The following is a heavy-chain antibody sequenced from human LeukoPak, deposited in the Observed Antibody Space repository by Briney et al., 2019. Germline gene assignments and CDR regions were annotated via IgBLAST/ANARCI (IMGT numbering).Heavy chain of an antibody. CDR2: IWYDGNNK. D-gene: IGHD2-21*01. Sequence: TGGSLRLSCAASGFTFSNYGMHWVRQAPGKGLEWVAVIWYDGNNKYYADSVKGRFTISRDNSKNTLYLQMNSLRAEDTAVYYCAKDVHKAVRGDFDYWGQGTLVTVSS. J-gene: IGHJ4*02. CDR1: GFTFSNYG. CDR3: AKDVHKAVRGDFDY. V-gene: IGHV3-33*06.